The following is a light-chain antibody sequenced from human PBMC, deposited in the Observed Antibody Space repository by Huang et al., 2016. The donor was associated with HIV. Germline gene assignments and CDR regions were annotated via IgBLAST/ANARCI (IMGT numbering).Light chain of an antibody. CDR3: MQGTHWPQT. V-gene: IGKV2-30*02. CDR2: KVS. J-gene: IGKJ1*01. Sequence: DVVLTQSPLSLPVTLGQPASISCKSSHSLLPSDGNPYLNWFLQRPGQSPRRLIYKVSNRDFGVPARFSGSGSGADFTLTISRVEADDIGVYYCMQGTHWPQTFGQGTKVEVK. CDR1: HSLLPSDGNPY.